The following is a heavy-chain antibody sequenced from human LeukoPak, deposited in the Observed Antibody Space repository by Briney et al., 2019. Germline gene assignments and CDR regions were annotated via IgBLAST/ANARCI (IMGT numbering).Heavy chain of an antibody. J-gene: IGHJ4*02. CDR1: GGSISSYY. CDR3: ARVDGYYGSGTYYPFDY. D-gene: IGHD3-10*01. Sequence: SETLSLTCTVSGGSISSYYWSWIRQPPGKGLEWIGRIYTSGSTNYNPSLKSRVTMSVDTSKNQFSLKLSSVTAADTAVYYCARVDGYYGSGTYYPFDYWGQGTLVTVSS. CDR2: IYTSGST. V-gene: IGHV4-4*07.